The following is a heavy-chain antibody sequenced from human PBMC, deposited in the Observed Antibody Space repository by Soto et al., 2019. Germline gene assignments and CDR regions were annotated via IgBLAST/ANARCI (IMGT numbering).Heavy chain of an antibody. CDR2: ISYDGSNK. D-gene: IGHD6-13*01. J-gene: IGHJ4*02. V-gene: IGHV3-30*18. CDR3: AKGSGYSSFLLGG. Sequence: GGSLRLSCAASGFTFSSYGMHWVRQAPGKGLEWVAVISYDGSNKYYADSVKGRFTISRDNSKNTLYLQMNSLRAEDTAVYYCAKGSGYSSFLLGGWGQGTLVTVSS. CDR1: GFTFSSYG.